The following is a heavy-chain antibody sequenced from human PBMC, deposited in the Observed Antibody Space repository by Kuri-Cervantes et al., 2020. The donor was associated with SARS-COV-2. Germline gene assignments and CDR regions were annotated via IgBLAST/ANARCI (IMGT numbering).Heavy chain of an antibody. D-gene: IGHD3-22*01. CDR2: IYTSGST. CDR3: ARDADSSGSLDY. V-gene: IGHV4-4*07. Sequence: SETLSLTCTVSGGSISSYYWSWIRQPAGKGLEWIGRIYTSGSTNYSPSLKSRVTMSVDTSKNQFSLKLSSVTAADTAVYYCARDADSSGSLDYWGQGTLVTVSS. CDR1: GGSISSYY. J-gene: IGHJ4*02.